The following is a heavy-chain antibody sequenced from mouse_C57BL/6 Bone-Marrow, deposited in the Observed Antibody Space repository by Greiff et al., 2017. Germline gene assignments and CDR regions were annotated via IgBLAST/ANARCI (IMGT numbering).Heavy chain of an antibody. Sequence: VKLVESGAELVRPGTSVKMSCKASGYTFTNYWIGWAKQRPGHGLEWIGDIYPGGGYTNYNEKFKGKATLTADKSSSTAYMQFSSLTSEDSAIYYCARMGDYGYWYFDVWGTGTTVTVSS. CDR2: IYPGGGYT. V-gene: IGHV1-63*01. J-gene: IGHJ1*03. CDR1: GYTFTNYW. CDR3: ARMGDYGYWYFDV. D-gene: IGHD2-4*01.